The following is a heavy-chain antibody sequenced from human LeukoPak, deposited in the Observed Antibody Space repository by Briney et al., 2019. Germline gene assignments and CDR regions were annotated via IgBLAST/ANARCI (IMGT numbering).Heavy chain of an antibody. Sequence: GGSLRLSCAASGFTFSSYSMNWVRQAPGKGLEWVSSISSSSSYTYYADSAKGRFTISRDNAKNSLYLQMNSLRAEDTAVYYCARDPGYSYGHDYWGQGTLVTVSS. J-gene: IGHJ4*02. V-gene: IGHV3-21*01. D-gene: IGHD5-18*01. CDR1: GFTFSSYS. CDR2: ISSSSSYT. CDR3: ARDPGYSYGHDY.